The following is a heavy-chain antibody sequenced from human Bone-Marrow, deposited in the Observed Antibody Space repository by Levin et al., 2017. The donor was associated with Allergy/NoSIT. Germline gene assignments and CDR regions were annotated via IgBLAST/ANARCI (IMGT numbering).Heavy chain of an antibody. V-gene: IGHV4-30-4*01. CDR2: IFYSGIT. J-gene: IGHJ4*02. Sequence: LRLSCTVSAGSISSGDYYWSWIRQPPGKGLEWIAYIFYSGITYYSPSLKSRLNVSVDTSKSQFSLKLSSVTAADTAVYYCATGDILTGYKMFWGQGTLVTVSS. D-gene: IGHD3-9*01. CDR3: ATGDILTGYKMF. CDR1: AGSISSGDYY.